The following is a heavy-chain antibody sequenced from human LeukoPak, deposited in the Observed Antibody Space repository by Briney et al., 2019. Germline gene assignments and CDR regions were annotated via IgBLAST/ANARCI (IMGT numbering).Heavy chain of an antibody. D-gene: IGHD3-10*01. CDR1: AFTFSSYA. CDR2: ISSSGTYI. J-gene: IGHJ4*02. V-gene: IGHV3-21*01. Sequence: KPGGSLRLSCAASAFTFSSYAMNWIRQAPGKGLEWVSSISSSGTYIYYADLVEGRFTISRDNAKNSLYLQMNSLRAEDTAVYYCARGTGFFTMVRGVISPFDYWGQGTLVTVSS. CDR3: ARGTGFFTMVRGVISPFDY.